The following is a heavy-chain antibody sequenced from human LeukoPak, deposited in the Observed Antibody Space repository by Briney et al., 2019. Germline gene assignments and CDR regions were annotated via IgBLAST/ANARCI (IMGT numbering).Heavy chain of an antibody. V-gene: IGHV1-18*01. CDR3: ARENIGYSSSWYWFDP. Sequence: GASVKVSCKASGYTSTSYGISWVRQAPGQGLEWMGWISAYNGNTNYAQKLQGRVTMTTDTSTSTAYMELRSLRSDDTTVYYCARENIGYSSSWYWFDPWGQGTLVTVSS. CDR2: ISAYNGNT. D-gene: IGHD6-13*01. CDR1: GYTSTSYG. J-gene: IGHJ5*02.